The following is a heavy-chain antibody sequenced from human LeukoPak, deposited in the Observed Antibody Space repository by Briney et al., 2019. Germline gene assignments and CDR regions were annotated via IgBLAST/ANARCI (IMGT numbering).Heavy chain of an antibody. Sequence: SETLSLTCTVSGGSISSYYWSWIRQPAGKGLEWIGRIYTSGSTNYNPSLKSRVTMSVDTSKNQFSLKLSSVTAADTAVYSCASERPDGVNDYWGQGTLVTVSS. CDR3: ASERPDGVNDY. J-gene: IGHJ4*02. CDR2: IYTSGST. V-gene: IGHV4-4*07. D-gene: IGHD5-24*01. CDR1: GGSISSYY.